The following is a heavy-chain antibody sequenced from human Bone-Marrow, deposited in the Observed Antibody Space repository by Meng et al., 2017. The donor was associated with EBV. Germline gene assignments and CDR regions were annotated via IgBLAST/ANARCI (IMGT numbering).Heavy chain of an antibody. V-gene: IGHV3-23*01. CDR3: AQGPWGYQCDY. CDR1: GFPCSSYA. J-gene: IGHJ4*02. Sequence: EVQLLEYGGGWVQPGGLLRLSCAASGFPCSSYARSWDRPAPGKGLEWVSAVSGSGRSTHYADSVKGRFTISRDNSRNTLYLQMTSLRAEDTAVYYCAQGPWGYQCDYWGQGTLVTVSS. D-gene: IGHD3-16*02. CDR2: VSGSGRST.